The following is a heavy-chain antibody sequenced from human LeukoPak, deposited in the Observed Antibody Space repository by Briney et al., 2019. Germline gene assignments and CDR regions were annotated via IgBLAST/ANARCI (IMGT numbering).Heavy chain of an antibody. Sequence: PGGSLRLSCAASGFTFSSYSMNWVRQAPGKGREWVSYISSSSSTIYYADSVKGRFTISRDNAKNSLYLQMNSLRAEDTAVYYCASSERWGAFGIWGQGTMVTVSS. D-gene: IGHD4-23*01. J-gene: IGHJ3*02. V-gene: IGHV3-48*01. CDR3: ASSERWGAFGI. CDR1: GFTFSSYS. CDR2: ISSSSSTI.